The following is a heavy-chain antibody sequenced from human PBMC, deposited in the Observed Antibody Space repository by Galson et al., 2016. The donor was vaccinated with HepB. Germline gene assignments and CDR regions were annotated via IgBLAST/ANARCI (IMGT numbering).Heavy chain of an antibody. CDR3: ARDVGRYYGSGSRSSDAFDI. CDR1: GFNFRSSA. J-gene: IGHJ3*02. Sequence: SVKVSCKASGFNFRSSAVQWVRQARGQRLEWIGWIVVGNGHTNYAEKFQGGVTITRDMSTGTAYMELSSLRSDDTALYYCARDVGRYYGSGSRSSDAFDIWGQGTMVTVSS. CDR2: IVVGNGHT. D-gene: IGHD3-10*01. V-gene: IGHV1-58*01.